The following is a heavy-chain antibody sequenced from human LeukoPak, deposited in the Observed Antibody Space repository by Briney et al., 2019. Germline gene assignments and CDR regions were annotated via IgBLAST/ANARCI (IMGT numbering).Heavy chain of an antibody. V-gene: IGHV1-69*04. CDR2: IIPILGIA. D-gene: IGHD1-26*01. CDR1: GGTFSSYA. Sequence: SVKVSCKASGGTFSSYAISWVRQAPGQGLEWMGRIIPILGIANYAQKFQGRVTITADKSTSTAYMELRSLRSDDTAVYYCASGYSGSPGTFDYWGQGTLVTVSS. CDR3: ASGYSGSPGTFDY. J-gene: IGHJ4*02.